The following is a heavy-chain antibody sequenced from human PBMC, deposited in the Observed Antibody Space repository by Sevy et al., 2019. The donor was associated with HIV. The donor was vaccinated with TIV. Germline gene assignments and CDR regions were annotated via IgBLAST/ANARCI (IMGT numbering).Heavy chain of an antibody. CDR3: ARPSRTAPTGAFDS. Sequence: GGSLRLSCAASGFTFSSYWMHWVRQAPGKGLVWVSRINSDGTSTSYADSVKGRFTISRDNAKNTVFLQVNSLRAEDTATYYCARPSRTAPTGAFDSWGQGTWSPSPQ. CDR2: INSDGTST. V-gene: IGHV3-74*01. CDR1: GFTFSSYW. J-gene: IGHJ4*02. D-gene: IGHD7-27*01.